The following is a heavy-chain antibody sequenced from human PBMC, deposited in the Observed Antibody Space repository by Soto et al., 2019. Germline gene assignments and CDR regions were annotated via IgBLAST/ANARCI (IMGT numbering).Heavy chain of an antibody. J-gene: IGHJ6*02. CDR3: ARALNPYYYGSGSYWDYYYYGMDV. Sequence: GGSLRLSCAASGFTFSSYGMHWVRQAPGKGLEWVAVIWYDGSNKYYADSVKGRFTISGDNSKNTLYLQMNSLRAEDTAVYYCARALNPYYYGSGSYWDYYYYGMDVWGQGTTVTVSS. CDR2: IWYDGSNK. V-gene: IGHV3-33*01. CDR1: GFTFSSYG. D-gene: IGHD3-10*01.